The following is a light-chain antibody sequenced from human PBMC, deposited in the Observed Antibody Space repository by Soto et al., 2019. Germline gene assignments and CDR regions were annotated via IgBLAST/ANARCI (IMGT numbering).Light chain of an antibody. V-gene: IGKV1-5*01. CDR3: QQYNSYSWT. CDR2: DVS. CDR1: QSISYR. Sequence: DIQMTQSPSTLSSSLVDRGTITCRASQSISYRLAWYQQKPGKAPKVLIYDVSSLESGVPSRFSGSVSGTEFTLTISSLQPDDFATYYCQQYNSYSWTFGQGTKVDIK. J-gene: IGKJ1*01.